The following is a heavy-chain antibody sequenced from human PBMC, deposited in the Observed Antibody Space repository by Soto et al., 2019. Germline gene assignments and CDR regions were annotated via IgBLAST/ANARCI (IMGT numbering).Heavy chain of an antibody. CDR1: GYTFTSYY. Sequence: ASAKVSCKASGYTFTSYYMHWVRQAPGQGLEWMGIINPSGGSTSYAQKFQGRVTMTRDTSTSTVYMELSSLRSEDTAVYYCARDGRPTYYDFWSGYLYYFDYWGQGTLVTVSS. D-gene: IGHD3-3*01. J-gene: IGHJ4*02. CDR3: ARDGRPTYYDFWSGYLYYFDY. CDR2: INPSGGST. V-gene: IGHV1-46*01.